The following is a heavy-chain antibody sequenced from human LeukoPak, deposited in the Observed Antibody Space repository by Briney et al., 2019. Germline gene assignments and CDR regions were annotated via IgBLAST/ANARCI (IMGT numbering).Heavy chain of an antibody. Sequence: SETLSLTCTVSGGSISSSSYYWGWIRQPPGKGLEWIGSIYYSGSTYYNPSLKSRVTISVDTSKNQFSLKLSSVTAADTAVYYCALSTYYYDSSGYYLYYFGYWGQGTLVTVSS. CDR1: GGSISSSSYY. D-gene: IGHD3-22*01. CDR2: IYYSGST. CDR3: ALSTYYYDSSGYYLYYFGY. V-gene: IGHV4-39*01. J-gene: IGHJ4*02.